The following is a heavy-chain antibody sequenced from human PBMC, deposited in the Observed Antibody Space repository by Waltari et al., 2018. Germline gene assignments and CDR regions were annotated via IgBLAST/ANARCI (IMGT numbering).Heavy chain of an antibody. D-gene: IGHD3-3*02. V-gene: IGHV4-39*01. CDR3: ARFSKSANWIDP. Sequence: QLQLQESGPGLVKPSETLSLTCTVPGGSISRSGSYWGWIRQPPGKGLEWLGSISYSGITYYNTSLMSRFTISVDTSKNQFSLKLTSVIAAETAVFYCARFSKSANWIDPWGQGTLVTVSS. J-gene: IGHJ5*02. CDR1: GGSISRSGSY. CDR2: ISYSGIT.